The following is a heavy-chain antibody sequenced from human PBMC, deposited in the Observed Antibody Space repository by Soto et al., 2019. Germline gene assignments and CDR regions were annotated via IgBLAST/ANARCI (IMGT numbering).Heavy chain of an antibody. CDR3: TTSRMVVTDRVDY. V-gene: IGHV3-15*07. CDR1: GFTFSNAW. Sequence: EVQLVESGGGLVKPGGSLRLSCAASGFTFSNAWMNWVRQAPGKGLEWVGRIKSKTDGGTTDYAAPVKGRFTISRDDSKNTLYLQMTSLKTEDTAVYYCTTSRMVVTDRVDYWGQGTLVTVSS. CDR2: IKSKTDGGTT. J-gene: IGHJ4*02. D-gene: IGHD2-21*02.